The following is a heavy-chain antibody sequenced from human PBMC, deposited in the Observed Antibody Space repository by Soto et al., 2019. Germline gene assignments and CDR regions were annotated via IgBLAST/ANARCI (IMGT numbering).Heavy chain of an antibody. CDR1: AGYIRISTYY. D-gene: IGHD3-9*01. CDR2: IYYSGST. V-gene: IGHV4-39*01. CDR3: GRSILTGYLSHD. Sequence: SSETLSLTWILCAGYIRISTYYWGWIRQPQGKGLEWIGSIYYSGSTYYNPSLKSGVSISVDTSKNQLSLKLSSGTAADTAVYYCGRSILTGYLSHDWGQVTMVTVSS. J-gene: IGHJ4*02.